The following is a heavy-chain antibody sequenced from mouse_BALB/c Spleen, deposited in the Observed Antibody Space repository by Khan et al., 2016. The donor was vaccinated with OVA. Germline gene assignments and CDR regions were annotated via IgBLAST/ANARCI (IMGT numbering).Heavy chain of an antibody. CDR3: ARINA. V-gene: IGHV14-3*02. Sequence: VQLKQSGAELVKPGASVKMSCTASGYNFNDTYMHWVKQRPEQGLEWIGRIDPANGNTKYDQKFQGKATLTADTSSNTAYLQLSSLTSEDTAVCYCARINAWGQGTTLTVSS. CDR1: GYNFNDTY. J-gene: IGHJ2*01. CDR2: IDPANGNT.